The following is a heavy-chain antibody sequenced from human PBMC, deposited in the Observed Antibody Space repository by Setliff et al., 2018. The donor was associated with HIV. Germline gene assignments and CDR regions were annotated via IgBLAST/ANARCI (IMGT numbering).Heavy chain of an antibody. V-gene: IGHV3-30*04. J-gene: IGHJ3*02. CDR3: VRSGFLGAFDI. D-gene: IGHD1-26*01. Sequence: GGSLRLSCAASGFTFSSYAMHWVRQAPGKGLEWVAVISYDGSNKYYADSVKGRFTISRDNSKNTLYLQMNSLRAEDTAVYYCVRSGFLGAFDIWGLGTTVTVSS. CDR1: GFTFSSYA. CDR2: ISYDGSNK.